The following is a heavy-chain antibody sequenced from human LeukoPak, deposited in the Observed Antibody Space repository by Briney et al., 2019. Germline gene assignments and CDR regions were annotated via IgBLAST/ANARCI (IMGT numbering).Heavy chain of an antibody. CDR3: ARRGLEYCSSTSCPTEYFQH. CDR2: IYPGDSDT. D-gene: IGHD2-2*01. J-gene: IGHJ1*01. V-gene: IGHV5-51*01. Sequence: GESLKISCKGSGYSFTSYWIGRVRQMPGKGLEWMGIIYPGDSDTRYSPSFQGQVTISADKSISTAYLQWSSLKASDTAMYYCARRGLEYCSSTSCPTEYFQHWGQGTLVTVSS. CDR1: GYSFTSYW.